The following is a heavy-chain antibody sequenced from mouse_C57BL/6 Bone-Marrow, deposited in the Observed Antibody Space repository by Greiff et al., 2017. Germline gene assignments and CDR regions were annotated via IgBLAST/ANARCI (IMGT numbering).Heavy chain of an antibody. CDR3: AREGNYAYYYAMDY. J-gene: IGHJ4*01. D-gene: IGHD2-1*01. Sequence: QVQLQQPGAELVKPGASVKLSCKASGYTFTSYWMQWVKQRPGQGLEWIGEIDPSDSYTNYNQKFKGKATLTVDTSSSTAYMQLSSLTSEDAAVYYYAREGNYAYYYAMDYWGQGTSVTVSS. CDR1: GYTFTSYW. V-gene: IGHV1-50*01. CDR2: IDPSDSYT.